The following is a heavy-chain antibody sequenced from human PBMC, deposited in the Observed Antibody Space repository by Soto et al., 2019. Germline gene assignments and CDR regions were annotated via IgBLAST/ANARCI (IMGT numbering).Heavy chain of an antibody. CDR1: GDSISSRSHY. CDR3: ARRENMGWSYDH. J-gene: IGHJ4*02. D-gene: IGHD3-10*01. V-gene: IGHV4-39*01. CDR2: IYYNGIT. Sequence: QLQLQESGPGLVKPSETLSLSCSVSGDSISSRSHYWGWIRQSPGKGLEWIGNIYYNGITTYTPSLKSRVTLSVDTSKNQFSLKLYSVTAADTAVYYCARRENMGWSYDHWGRGTLVTVSA.